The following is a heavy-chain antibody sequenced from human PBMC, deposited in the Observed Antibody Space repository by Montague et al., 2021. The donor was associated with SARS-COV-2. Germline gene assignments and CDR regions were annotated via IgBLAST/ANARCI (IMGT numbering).Heavy chain of an antibody. CDR2: ISYSGTT. D-gene: IGHD4-17*01. Sequence: SETLSLTCTVSGGSISSTTYRWGWIRQPPGKGLEWIGFISYSGTTFHNPSLKSRITMSVDTPKSQFSLNLTSVTAADTAVYYCAGYYGSSLDSWGQGTLVAVSS. CDR3: AGYYGSSLDS. J-gene: IGHJ4*02. CDR1: GGSISSTTYR. V-gene: IGHV4-39*01.